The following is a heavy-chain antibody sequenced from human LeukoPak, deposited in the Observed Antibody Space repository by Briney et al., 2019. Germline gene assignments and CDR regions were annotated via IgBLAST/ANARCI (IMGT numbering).Heavy chain of an antibody. D-gene: IGHD6-13*01. Sequence: PGRSLRLSCAVSGFSFSSYAMHWVRQAPGKGLEWVAVIWYDGSNKYYTDSVKGRFTISRDNSENTVYLQMNSLRAEDTAEYFCARGSKTAGGTLDYWGQGTLVTVSS. CDR1: GFSFSSYA. J-gene: IGHJ4*02. CDR2: IWYDGSNK. V-gene: IGHV3-33*01. CDR3: ARGSKTAGGTLDY.